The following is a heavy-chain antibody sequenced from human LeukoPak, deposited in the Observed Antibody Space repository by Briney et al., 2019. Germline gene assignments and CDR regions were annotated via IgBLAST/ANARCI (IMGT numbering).Heavy chain of an antibody. J-gene: IGHJ4*02. D-gene: IGHD3-22*01. CDR3: ARGRYYDSSGFSGRFDY. CDR2: IYYSGST. Sequence: SQTLSLTCTVSGGSISSGDYYWSWIRQPPGKGLEWIGYIYYSGSTYYNPSLKIRVTISVDTSKNQFSLKLSSVTAADTAVYYCARGRYYDSSGFSGRFDYWGQGTLVTVSS. V-gene: IGHV4-30-4*01. CDR1: GGSISSGDYY.